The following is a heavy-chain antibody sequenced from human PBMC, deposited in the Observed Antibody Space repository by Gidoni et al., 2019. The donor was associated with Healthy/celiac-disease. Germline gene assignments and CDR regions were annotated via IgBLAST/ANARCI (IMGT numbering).Heavy chain of an antibody. CDR3: AKEQLAVFDY. J-gene: IGHJ4*02. D-gene: IGHD6-6*01. Sequence: QVQLVESGGGVVQPGRSLRLSCEASGFTFSSYGMHWVRQAPGKGLEWVAVISYDGSNKYYADSVKGRFTISRDNSKNTLYLQMNSLRAEDTAVYYCAKEQLAVFDYWGQGTLVTVSS. CDR2: ISYDGSNK. V-gene: IGHV3-30*18. CDR1: GFTFSSYG.